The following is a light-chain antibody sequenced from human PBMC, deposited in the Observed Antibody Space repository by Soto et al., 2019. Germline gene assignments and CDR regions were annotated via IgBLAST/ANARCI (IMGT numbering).Light chain of an antibody. CDR1: QSVNIN. J-gene: IGKJ1*01. CDR3: QQYSRWPTWT. CDR2: NAD. V-gene: IGKV3-15*01. Sequence: EIVMTQSPATLSVSPGERATLSCRASQSVNINLAWYQQKPGQAPRLLIYNADTRFPGIPARFSGSGSGTEYSLTISSLQSEDSAIYYCQQYSRWPTWTFGQGTKVEIK.